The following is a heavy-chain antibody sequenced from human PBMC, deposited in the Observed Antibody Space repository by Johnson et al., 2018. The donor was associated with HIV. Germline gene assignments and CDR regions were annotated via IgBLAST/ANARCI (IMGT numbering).Heavy chain of an antibody. V-gene: IGHV3-7*03. Sequence: VQLVESGGGLVQPGGSLRLSCAASGFTFSSYWISWVRQAPGNGLEWVANIKQDVRATYSLDSVKGRFTISRDNAKNSLYLQMNSLRAEETAVYYCAREGLGEDAFDIWGQGTMVTVSS. CDR2: IKQDVRAT. CDR1: GFTFSSYW. CDR3: AREGLGEDAFDI. J-gene: IGHJ3*02. D-gene: IGHD3/OR15-3a*01.